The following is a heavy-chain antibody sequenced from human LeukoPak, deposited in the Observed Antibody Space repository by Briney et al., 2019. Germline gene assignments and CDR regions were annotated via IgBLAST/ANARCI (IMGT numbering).Heavy chain of an antibody. J-gene: IGHJ4*02. V-gene: IGHV3-74*01. CDR2: INSDGSTT. CDR3: ARGNYYGQDY. D-gene: IGHD3-10*01. CDR1: GFTFSSYW. Sequence: GGSLRLSCGASGFTFSSYWMHWVRQAPGKGLVWISRINSDGSTTSYADSVKGRFTISRDNAKNTLYLQMNSLRAEDMAVYYCARGNYYGQDYWGQGTLVTVSS.